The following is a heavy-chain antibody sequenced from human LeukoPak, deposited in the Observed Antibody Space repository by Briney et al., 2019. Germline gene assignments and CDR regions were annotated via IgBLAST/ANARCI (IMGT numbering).Heavy chain of an antibody. Sequence: ASVKVSYKASGYTFTSYGISWVRQAPGQGLEWMGWISAYNGNTNYAQKLQGRVTMTTDTSTSTAYMELRSLRSDDTAVYYCATTGYSGYDHDYWGQGTLVTVSS. CDR2: ISAYNGNT. V-gene: IGHV1-18*01. J-gene: IGHJ4*02. CDR3: ATTGYSGYDHDY. D-gene: IGHD5-12*01. CDR1: GYTFTSYG.